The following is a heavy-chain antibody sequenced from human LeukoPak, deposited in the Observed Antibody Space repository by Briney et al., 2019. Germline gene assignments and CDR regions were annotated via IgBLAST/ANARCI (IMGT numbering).Heavy chain of an antibody. J-gene: IGHJ5*02. D-gene: IGHD2-2*01. V-gene: IGHV3-11*06. CDR3: ARVLGYCSSTSCYSWFDP. Sequence: GGSLRLSCAASGFTFSDYYMSWIRQAPGKGLEWVSYISSSSSYTNYADSVKGRFTISRDNAKNSLYLLMNSLRAEDTAVYYCARVLGYCSSTSCYSWFDPWGQGTLVTVSS. CDR2: ISSSSSYT. CDR1: GFTFSDYY.